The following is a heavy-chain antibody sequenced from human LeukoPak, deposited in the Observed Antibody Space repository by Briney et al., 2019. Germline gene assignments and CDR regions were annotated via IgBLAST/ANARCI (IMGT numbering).Heavy chain of an antibody. V-gene: IGHV1-2*02. CDR3: APEWLATGDFDY. J-gene: IGHJ4*02. CDR1: GYTFTSYY. D-gene: IGHD5-24*01. CDR2: INPNSGGT. Sequence: GASVKVSCKASGYTFTSYYMHWVRQAPGQGLEWMGWINPNSGGTNYAQKFQGRVTMTRDTSISTAYMEPSRLRSDDTAVYYCAPEWLATGDFDYWGQGTLVTVSS.